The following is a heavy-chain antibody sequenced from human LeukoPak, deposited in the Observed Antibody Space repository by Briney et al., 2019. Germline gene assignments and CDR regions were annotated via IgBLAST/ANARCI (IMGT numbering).Heavy chain of an antibody. Sequence: SETLSLTCSVSGASTTSYYWNWIRQAPGKGLEWIGYIYSDGTTSYSPSLRSRVTISIDTSRNQFSLKLSSVTAADAAVYYCARDTRSYDTSGYYYFDYWGQGTLVTVSS. CDR2: IYSDGTT. CDR1: GASTTSYY. CDR3: ARDTRSYDTSGYYYFDY. J-gene: IGHJ4*02. D-gene: IGHD3-22*01. V-gene: IGHV4-59*01.